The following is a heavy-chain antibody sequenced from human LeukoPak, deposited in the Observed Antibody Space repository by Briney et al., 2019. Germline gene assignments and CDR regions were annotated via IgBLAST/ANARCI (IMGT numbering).Heavy chain of an antibody. CDR2: ISDSGANT. J-gene: IGHJ5*02. V-gene: IGHV3-23*01. D-gene: IGHD3-10*01. Sequence: GGSVRLSCAASGFTFSSYFMSWVRQAPGKGLGGVSIISDSGANTYYADSVRGRCTISRDNSKNTLYLQFNSLRAEDTAVYYCARDTHDSGSYWAPGNWFDPWGQGTLVTVSS. CDR3: ARDTHDSGSYWAPGNWFDP. CDR1: GFTFSSYF.